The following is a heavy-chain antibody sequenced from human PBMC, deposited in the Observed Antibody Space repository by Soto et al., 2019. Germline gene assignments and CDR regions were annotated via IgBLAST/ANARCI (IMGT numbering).Heavy chain of an antibody. J-gene: IGHJ4*02. V-gene: IGHV3-49*04. CDR1: GFTFGDYA. D-gene: IGHD3-9*01. CDR2: IRSKAYGGTT. Sequence: SLRLSCTASGFTFGDYAMSWVRQAPGKGLEWVGFIRSKAYGGTTEYAASVKGRFTISRDDSKSIAYLQMNSLKTEDTAVYYCTRGKGYYDILPGYWGQGTLVTVSS. CDR3: TRGKGYYDILPGY.